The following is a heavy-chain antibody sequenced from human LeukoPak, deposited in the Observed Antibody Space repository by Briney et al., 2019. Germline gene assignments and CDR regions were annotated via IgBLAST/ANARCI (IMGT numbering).Heavy chain of an antibody. CDR2: INPNRGGT. D-gene: IGHD5-24*01. Sequence: ASVKVSCKASGYTFTGYYMHWVRQAPGQGLEWMGWINPNRGGTNYAQKFQGRVTMTRDTSISTAYMELSRLRSDDTAVYYCARGRDGYHGDYWGQGTLVTVSS. J-gene: IGHJ4*02. CDR3: ARGRDGYHGDY. V-gene: IGHV1-2*02. CDR1: GYTFTGYY.